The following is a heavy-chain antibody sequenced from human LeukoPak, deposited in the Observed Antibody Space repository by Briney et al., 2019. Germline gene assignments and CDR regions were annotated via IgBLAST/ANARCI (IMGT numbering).Heavy chain of an antibody. J-gene: IGHJ6*02. CDR2: ISYHESNK. D-gene: IGHD3-3*01. Sequence: PGRSLRLSCTASGFTFSSYSLYWVRQAPGKGLECVAVISYHESNKYYADSVKGRFTISRDNSKDTLFLQMNSLRAEDTAVYYCARSVESAYYDFGDGMDVWGQGTTVTVSS. CDR3: ARSVESAYYDFGDGMDV. CDR1: GFTFSSYS. V-gene: IGHV3-30-3*01.